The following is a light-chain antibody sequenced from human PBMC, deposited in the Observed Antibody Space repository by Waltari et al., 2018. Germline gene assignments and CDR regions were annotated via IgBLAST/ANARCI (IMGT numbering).Light chain of an antibody. CDR2: DAS. CDR3: QQRSNWPIT. CDR1: QSVSSD. J-gene: IGKJ5*01. Sequence: EIVLTQSPATLSLSPGERATLSCRASQSVSSDLAWYQQEPGQAPRLLIYDASNRATGIPARFSGSGSGTDFTLTISSLEPEDFAVYYCQQRSNWPITFGQGTRLEIK. V-gene: IGKV3-11*01.